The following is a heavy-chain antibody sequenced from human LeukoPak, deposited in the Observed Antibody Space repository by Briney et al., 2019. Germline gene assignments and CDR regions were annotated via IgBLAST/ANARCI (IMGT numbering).Heavy chain of an antibody. CDR3: ARRGYRDHDAFDI. CDR2: IYYSGST. Sequence: PSQALSLTCTVSRGSTSRGGYYWRWLRQHPGKGLEWIGNIYYSGSTDYNPSLKSRVTMSVDTSTNQFSLKLSSVTTADTAVYYCARRGYRDHDAFDIWGQGTMVTVSS. CDR1: RGSTSRGGYY. D-gene: IGHD5-18*01. J-gene: IGHJ3*02. V-gene: IGHV4-31*03.